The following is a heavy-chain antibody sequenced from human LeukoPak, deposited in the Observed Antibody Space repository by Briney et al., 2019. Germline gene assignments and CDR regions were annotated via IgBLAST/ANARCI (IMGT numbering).Heavy chain of an antibody. D-gene: IGHD3-22*01. Sequence: GASLRLSCAASGFTFSNYAMSWVRQAPGRGLEWVSSISGSDNSTNYADSVRGRFTISRDNPKNTLYLQLNSLRAEDTALYYCAKEMIAPHCFDDWGQGALVTVSS. CDR2: ISGSDNST. V-gene: IGHV3-23*01. CDR1: GFTFSNYA. J-gene: IGHJ4*02. CDR3: AKEMIAPHCFDD.